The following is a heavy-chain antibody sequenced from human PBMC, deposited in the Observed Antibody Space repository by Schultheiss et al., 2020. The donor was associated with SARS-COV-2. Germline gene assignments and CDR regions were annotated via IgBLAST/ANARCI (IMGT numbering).Heavy chain of an antibody. Sequence: ASVKVSCKASGGTFSSYAISWVRQAPGQGLEWMGWINPNSGGTNYAQKFQGRVTMTTDTSTSTAYMELRSLRSDDTAVYYCARDLMLGYCSSTSCSSANGMDVWGQGTTVTVSS. V-gene: IGHV1-18*01. D-gene: IGHD2-2*01. J-gene: IGHJ6*02. CDR1: GGTFSSYA. CDR3: ARDLMLGYCSSTSCSSANGMDV. CDR2: INPNSGGT.